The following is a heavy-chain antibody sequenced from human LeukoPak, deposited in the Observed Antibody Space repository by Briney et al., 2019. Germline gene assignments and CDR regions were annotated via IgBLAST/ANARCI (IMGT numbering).Heavy chain of an antibody. V-gene: IGHV3-23*01. D-gene: IGHD3-9*01. CDR3: AKVPFDWLLYYFDY. CDR1: GFTFSSYA. CDR2: ISGSGGST. J-gene: IGHJ4*02. Sequence: GGSLRLSCAASGFTFSSYAMSWVRQAPGKGLEWVSAISGSGGSTYYADSVKGRFTISRDNSKNTLYLQMNSLRAEDTALYYCAKVPFDWLLYYFDYWGQGTLVTVSS.